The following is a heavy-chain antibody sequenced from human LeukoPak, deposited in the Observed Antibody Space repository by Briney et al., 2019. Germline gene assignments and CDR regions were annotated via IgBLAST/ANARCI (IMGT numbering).Heavy chain of an antibody. CDR3: ARDWQLETFHKCFDP. Sequence: ASVKVSCKASGYTFTTYGISWVRQAPGQGLQWMGWISIYNGNTNYAQKVQGRVTMTTDTTTSTAYEELTSLRSDDTAVYYCARDWQLETFHKCFDPWGQGTLVTVSS. CDR1: GYTFTTYG. V-gene: IGHV1-18*01. J-gene: IGHJ5*02. CDR2: ISIYNGNT. D-gene: IGHD2/OR15-2a*01.